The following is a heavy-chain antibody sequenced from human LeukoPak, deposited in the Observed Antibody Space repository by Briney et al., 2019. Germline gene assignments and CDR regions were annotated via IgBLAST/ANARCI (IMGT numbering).Heavy chain of an antibody. Sequence: GGSLRLSCAASGFTFSSYGMSWVRQAPGKGLEWVSAISGSGGSTYYADSVKGRFTISRDNSKNTLYLQMNSLRAEDTAVYYCAKDPRDIVVVVAALGWFDPWGQGTLVTVSS. D-gene: IGHD2-15*01. V-gene: IGHV3-23*01. CDR3: AKDPRDIVVVVAALGWFDP. CDR1: GFTFSSYG. J-gene: IGHJ5*02. CDR2: ISGSGGST.